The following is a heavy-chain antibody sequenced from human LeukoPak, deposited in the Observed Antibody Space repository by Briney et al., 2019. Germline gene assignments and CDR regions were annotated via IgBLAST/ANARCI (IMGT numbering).Heavy chain of an antibody. CDR3: VRAKGGPGSTWAFDI. Sequence: GGSLRLSCAASGFSFSSYWMHWVPQSPGTGLVCVSRLNSDVSSSAFADPMKGRFTISRDNAKDTLYLQMNSLRAEDTAVYFCVRAKGGPGSTWAFDIWGQGTMVTVSS. CDR1: GFSFSSYW. J-gene: IGHJ3*02. CDR2: LNSDVSSS. D-gene: IGHD6-13*01. V-gene: IGHV3-74*01.